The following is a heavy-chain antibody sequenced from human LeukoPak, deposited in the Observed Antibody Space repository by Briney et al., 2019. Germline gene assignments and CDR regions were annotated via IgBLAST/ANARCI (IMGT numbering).Heavy chain of an antibody. CDR1: GLTFSSYA. CDR2: ISGNGGGT. J-gene: IGHJ4*02. CDR3: AREGGGTDI. Sequence: GGSLRLSCAASGLTFSSYAMSWVRQAPGKGLEWVSGISGNGGGTYYADSVKGRFTISRDNSKNTLYLQMNSLRVGDTAVYYCAREGGGTDIWGQGTLVTVSS. V-gene: IGHV3-23*01. D-gene: IGHD4-23*01.